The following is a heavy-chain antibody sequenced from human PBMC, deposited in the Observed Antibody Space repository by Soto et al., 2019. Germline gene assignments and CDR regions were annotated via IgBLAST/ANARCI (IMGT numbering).Heavy chain of an antibody. J-gene: IGHJ4*02. V-gene: IGHV3-30-3*01. D-gene: IGHD4-17*01. CDR3: ARSHDFGDCDY. Sequence: PGGSLRLSCAVSGFTFSSYSVHWVRQAPGKGLEWVAAISYDGSKKYYADSVKGRFTISRDTSKTTLHLQMTSLYAEHTAVYYCARSHDFGDCDYWGQGTLLTVSS. CDR2: ISYDGSKK. CDR1: GFTFSSYS.